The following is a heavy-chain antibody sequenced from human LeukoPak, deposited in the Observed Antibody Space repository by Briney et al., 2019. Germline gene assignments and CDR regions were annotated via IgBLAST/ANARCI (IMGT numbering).Heavy chain of an antibody. J-gene: IGHJ4*02. CDR1: GYTFTSYG. CDR3: ARVEGLSSSPRTLRY. CDR2: INPNSGDT. D-gene: IGHD2-15*01. V-gene: IGHV1-2*02. Sequence: GASVKVSCKASGYTFTSYGISWVRQAPGQGLEWMGWINPNSGDTNYVQKFQGRVTMTRDTSISTAYMELSSLISDDTAIYYCARVEGLSSSPRTLRYWGQGTLVSVSS.